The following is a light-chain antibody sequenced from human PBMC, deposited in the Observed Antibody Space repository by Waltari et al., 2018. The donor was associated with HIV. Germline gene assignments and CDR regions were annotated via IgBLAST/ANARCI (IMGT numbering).Light chain of an antibody. CDR1: ALPKKY. J-gene: IGLJ3*02. Sequence: SYELTQPPSVSVSPGQTARITCSGDALPKKYAYWYQQKPGQAHVLVIFKDNERPSGIRGRFSGSSSGTTVTLTISGVQAEDEADYYCQSADSTTTDSWVFGGGTKLTVL. CDR2: KDN. CDR3: QSADSTTTDSWV. V-gene: IGLV3-25*03.